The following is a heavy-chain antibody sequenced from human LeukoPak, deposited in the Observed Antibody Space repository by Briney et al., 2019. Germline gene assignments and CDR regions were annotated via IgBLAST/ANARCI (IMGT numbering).Heavy chain of an antibody. J-gene: IGHJ4*02. CDR1: GFTFSNSA. Sequence: GGSLRLSCAPSGFTFSNSAMTWVRQAPGKGLEWVSAISSSGSDTIYTDSVKDRSTISRDNSKNTLYLQMNSLRAEDTAVYYCTKGGSYAPLDYWGRGTLVTVSS. CDR3: TKGGSYAPLDY. CDR2: ISSSGSDT. V-gene: IGHV3-23*01. D-gene: IGHD1-26*01.